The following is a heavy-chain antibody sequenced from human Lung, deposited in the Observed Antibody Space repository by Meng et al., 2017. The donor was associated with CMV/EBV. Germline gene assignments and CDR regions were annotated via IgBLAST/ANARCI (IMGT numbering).Heavy chain of an antibody. D-gene: IGHD1-14*01. CDR1: GGSITSYY. V-gene: IGHV4-59*01. J-gene: IGHJ6*02. Sequence: GSXRLXCTVSGGSITSYYWSWIRQPPGKGLEWIAYMYYSRDASYNPSLRSRVTVSVDTSKSQFSLQLSSVTAADTAVYYCARDWQGGAEPYGMDVWGQGTTVTVSS. CDR3: ARDWQGGAEPYGMDV. CDR2: MYYSRDA.